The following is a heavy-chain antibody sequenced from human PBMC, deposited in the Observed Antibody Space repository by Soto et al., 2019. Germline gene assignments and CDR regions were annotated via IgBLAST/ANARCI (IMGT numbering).Heavy chain of an antibody. CDR2: ISPSGGST. CDR1: GYTFTSYY. CDR3: ARSESHDYGDY. J-gene: IGHJ4*02. V-gene: IGHV1-46*01. Sequence: ASVKVSCKASGYTFTSYYMHWVRQAPGQGLEWMGIISPSGGSTSYAQKFQGRVTMTRDTSTSTVYMELSSLRSEDTAVYYCARSESHDYGDYWGQGTLVTVSS.